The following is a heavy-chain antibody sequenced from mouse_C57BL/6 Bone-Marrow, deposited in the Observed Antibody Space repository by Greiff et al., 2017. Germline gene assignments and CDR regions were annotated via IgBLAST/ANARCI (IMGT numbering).Heavy chain of an antibody. CDR1: GFTFNTYA. CDR2: IRSKSSNYAT. Sequence: EVHLVESGGELVQPKGSLKLSCAASGFTFNTYAMHWVRQAPGKGLEWVARIRSKSSNYATYYADSVKDRFTISRDDSQSMLYLQMNNLKTEDTAMYYCVRDYGSTCYWYFDVWGTGTTVTVSS. CDR3: VRDYGSTCYWYFDV. D-gene: IGHD1-1*01. J-gene: IGHJ1*03. V-gene: IGHV10-3*01.